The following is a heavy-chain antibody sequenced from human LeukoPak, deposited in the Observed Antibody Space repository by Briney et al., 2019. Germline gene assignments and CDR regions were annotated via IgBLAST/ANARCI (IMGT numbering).Heavy chain of an antibody. J-gene: IGHJ6*02. CDR1: GFTFSSYS. CDR2: ISSSSSTI. V-gene: IGHV3-48*01. CDR3: ARVDPHYYGMDV. Sequence: PGGSLRLSCAASGFTFSSYSINWVRQAPGKGLEWVSYISSSSSTIYYADSVKGRFTISRDNAKNSLYLQMNSLRAEDTAVYYCARVDPHYYGMDVWGQGTTVTVSS.